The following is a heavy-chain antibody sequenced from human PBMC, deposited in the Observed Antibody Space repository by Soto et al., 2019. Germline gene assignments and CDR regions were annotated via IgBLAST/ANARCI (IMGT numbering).Heavy chain of an antibody. CDR3: ARGVGYYDFWSAYYTPAAFDI. V-gene: IGHV4-34*01. Sequence: XESLSLSCPVYGESFSGYSWSWIRQPPGKGLAGIGEINHSGSTNYNPSLKSRVTISVDTSKNQFSLKLSSVTAADKAVYYCARGVGYYDFWSAYYTPAAFDIWGQGTMVT. CDR2: INHSGST. CDR1: GESFSGYS. J-gene: IGHJ3*02. D-gene: IGHD3-3*01.